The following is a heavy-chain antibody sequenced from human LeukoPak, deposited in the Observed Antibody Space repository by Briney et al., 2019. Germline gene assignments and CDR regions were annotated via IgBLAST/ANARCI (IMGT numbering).Heavy chain of an antibody. J-gene: IGHJ5*02. CDR3: ARTPTLRISSSWCHIPNWFDP. D-gene: IGHD6-13*01. CDR2: ISSSSSYI. Sequence: GGSLRLSCAASGFTFSSYSMNWVRQAPGKGLEWVSSISSSSSYIYYADSVKGRFTISRDNAKNSLYLQMNSLRAEDTAVYYCARTPTLRISSSWCHIPNWFDPWGQGTLVTVSS. CDR1: GFTFSSYS. V-gene: IGHV3-21*01.